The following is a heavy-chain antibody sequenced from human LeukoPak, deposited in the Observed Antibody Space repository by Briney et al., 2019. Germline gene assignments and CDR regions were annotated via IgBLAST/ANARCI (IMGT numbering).Heavy chain of an antibody. CDR1: GFDFSAYA. J-gene: IGHJ3*01. CDR2: VSGSGYRR. CDR3: AKGGAALTDAPHGDVVTTTLDGFDL. D-gene: IGHD2-21*02. Sequence: PGGSLRLSCAASGFDFSAYAMTWVRQAPGKGLEWVPTVSGSGYRRYYADSVKGRFTVSRDNAKKTIFVQMHSLRAEDTAKYYCAKGGAALTDAPHGDVVTTTLDGFDLWGQGAMVTVSS. V-gene: IGHV3-23*01.